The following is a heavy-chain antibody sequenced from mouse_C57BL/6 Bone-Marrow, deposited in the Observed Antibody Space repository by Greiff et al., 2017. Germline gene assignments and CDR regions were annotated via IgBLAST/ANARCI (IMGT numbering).Heavy chain of an antibody. CDR3: ARDDGWYFDV. Sequence: EVMLVESGGGLVQSGRSLRLSCATSGFTFSDFYMEWVRQAPGKGLEWIAASRNKANDYTTEYSASVKGRFIVSRDTSQSILYLQMNALRAEDTAIYYCARDDGWYFDVWGTGTTVTVSS. CDR2: SRNKANDYTT. CDR1: GFTFSDFY. V-gene: IGHV7-1*01. J-gene: IGHJ1*03.